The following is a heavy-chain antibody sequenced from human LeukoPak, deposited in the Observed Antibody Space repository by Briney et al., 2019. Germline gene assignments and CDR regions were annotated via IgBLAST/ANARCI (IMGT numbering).Heavy chain of an antibody. V-gene: IGHV3-23*01. Sequence: GGSVRLSCAASGIVFSRTAMNWARQSPGRGLEWLSAISGGGERTFYADSVKGRFTISRDNSKNMVYLQMNSLRADDTAIYYCGKDGGQYSSGPEFDPRGQGALVTVSS. J-gene: IGHJ5*02. CDR2: ISGGGERT. D-gene: IGHD6-19*01. CDR1: GIVFSRTA. CDR3: GKDGGQYSSGPEFDP.